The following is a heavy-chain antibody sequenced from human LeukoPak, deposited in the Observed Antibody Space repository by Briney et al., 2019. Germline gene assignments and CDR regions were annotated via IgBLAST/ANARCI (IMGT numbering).Heavy chain of an antibody. CDR1: GFTFSFAA. D-gene: IGHD5-18*01. J-gene: IGHJ4*02. V-gene: IGHV3-23*01. Sequence: PGGSLRLSCAASGFTFSFAAMTWVRQGPGKGLEWVSLISASGGSTYYADSVKGWFTISRDNPKNTVYLQMNSLRAEDTALYYCAKDIQGANWGQGTLVTVSS. CDR2: ISASGGST. CDR3: AKDIQGAN.